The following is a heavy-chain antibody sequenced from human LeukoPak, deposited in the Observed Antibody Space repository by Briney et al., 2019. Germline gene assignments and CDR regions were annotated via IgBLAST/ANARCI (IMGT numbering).Heavy chain of an antibody. J-gene: IGHJ5*02. CDR3: ARDYGTTSWNWFDP. Sequence: ASVKVSCKASGYTFTSYDINWVRQATGQGLEWMGWMNPNSGNTGYAQKFQGRVTITRNTSISTAYMELRSLRSDDTAVYYCARDYGTTSWNWFDPWGQGTLVTVSS. CDR1: GYTFTSYD. CDR2: MNPNSGNT. V-gene: IGHV1-8*03. D-gene: IGHD1-1*01.